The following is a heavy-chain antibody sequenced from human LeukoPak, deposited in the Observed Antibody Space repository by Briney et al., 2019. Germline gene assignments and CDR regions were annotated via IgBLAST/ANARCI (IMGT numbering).Heavy chain of an antibody. CDR1: GGSTSSGSYY. D-gene: IGHD3-22*01. V-gene: IGHV4-61*02. CDR3: AREGVSDYYDSSGYDAFDI. J-gene: IGHJ3*02. CDR2: IYTSGST. Sequence: SETLSLTCTVSGGSTSSGSYYWSWIRQPAGKGLEWIGRIYTSGSTNYDPSLKSRVTISVDTSKNQFSLKLSSVTAADTAVYYCAREGVSDYYDSSGYDAFDIWGQGTMVTVSS.